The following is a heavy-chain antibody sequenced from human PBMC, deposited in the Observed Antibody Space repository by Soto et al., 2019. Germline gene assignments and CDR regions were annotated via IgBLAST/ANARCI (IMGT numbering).Heavy chain of an antibody. Sequence: QITLKESGPTLVKPTQTLTLTCTFSGFSLSSTRVAVGCIRQPPGKAMAWLALIYFDDDKRYSPFLKSRLTITKDTSKNQLVLTMTNMDPVDTATYYCAHIVVAGLGYYFDYWGQGTLVTVSS. V-gene: IGHV2-5*02. CDR1: GFSLSSTRVA. J-gene: IGHJ4*02. D-gene: IGHD6-19*01. CDR3: AHIVVAGLGYYFDY. CDR2: IYFDDDK.